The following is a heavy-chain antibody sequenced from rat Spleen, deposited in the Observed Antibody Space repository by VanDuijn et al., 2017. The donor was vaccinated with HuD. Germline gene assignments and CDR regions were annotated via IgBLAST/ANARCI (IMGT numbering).Heavy chain of an antibody. CDR3: ASHGIYNNYVWFAY. V-gene: IGHV5-19*01. Sequence: EVQLVESGGGLVQPGRSLKLSCAASGFTFSNYGMHWIRQAPTKGLEWVASISPSGGSTYYRDSVKGRFTISRDNAKSTLYLQMDSLRSEDTANYYCASHGIYNNYVWFAYWGQGTLVTVSS. CDR2: ISPSGGST. D-gene: IGHD1-10*01. CDR1: GFTFSNYG. J-gene: IGHJ3*01.